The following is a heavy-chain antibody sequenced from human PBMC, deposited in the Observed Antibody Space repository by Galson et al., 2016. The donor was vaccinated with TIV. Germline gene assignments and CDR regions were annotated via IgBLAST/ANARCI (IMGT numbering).Heavy chain of an antibody. V-gene: IGHV3-21*01. D-gene: IGHD5-24*01. J-gene: IGHJ4*02. CDR2: FSSTGAYI. CDR1: GFTFSSYT. Sequence: SLRLSCAASGFTFSSYTMNWLRQVPGKGLEWVSSFSSTGAYIYYADSVKGRFTISRDNAENSLYLQMNSLRAEDTAVYYCARVRDGYNYYFDSWGQGTRVTVS. CDR3: ARVRDGYNYYFDS.